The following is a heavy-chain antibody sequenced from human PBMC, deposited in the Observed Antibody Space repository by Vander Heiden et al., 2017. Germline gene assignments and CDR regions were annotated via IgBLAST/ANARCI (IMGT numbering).Heavy chain of an antibody. Sequence: EVQLLESGGGLVQPGGSLRLSCAASGFTFSSYAMSWVRQAPGKGLEWVSAISGSGGSTYYADSVKGRFTISRDNSKNTRYLQMNSLRAEDTAVYYCAKDLVDTAMVWWYFDLWGRGTLVTVSS. CDR3: AKDLVDTAMVWWYFDL. J-gene: IGHJ2*01. D-gene: IGHD5-18*01. CDR2: ISGSGGST. V-gene: IGHV3-23*01. CDR1: GFTFSSYA.